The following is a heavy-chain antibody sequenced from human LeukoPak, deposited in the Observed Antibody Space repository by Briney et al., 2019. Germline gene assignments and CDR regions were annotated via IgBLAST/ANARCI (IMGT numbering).Heavy chain of an antibody. CDR1: GFTFSSYA. Sequence: GGSLRLSCAASGFTFSSYAMSWVRQAPGKGLEWVSAISGSGGSTYYADSVKGRFTISRDNSKNTLYLQMNSLRAEDTAVYYCAKNVREADWYYYYMDVWGKGTTVTVSS. V-gene: IGHV3-23*01. D-gene: IGHD3-9*01. CDR3: AKNVREADWYYYYMDV. J-gene: IGHJ6*03. CDR2: ISGSGGST.